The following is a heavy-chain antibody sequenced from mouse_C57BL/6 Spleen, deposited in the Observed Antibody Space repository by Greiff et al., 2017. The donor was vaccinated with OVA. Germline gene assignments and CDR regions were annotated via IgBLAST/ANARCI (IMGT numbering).Heavy chain of an antibody. Sequence: QVQLQQSGAELARPGASVKLSCKASGYTFTSYGISWVKQSTGQGLEWIGEIYPRSGNTYYNEKFKGKATLTADKSSSTAYMELRSLTSEDSAVYFCAKGDYYGSSYGYWGQGTTLTVSS. CDR2: IYPRSGNT. CDR3: AKGDYYGSSYGY. J-gene: IGHJ2*01. V-gene: IGHV1-81*01. CDR1: GYTFTSYG. D-gene: IGHD1-1*01.